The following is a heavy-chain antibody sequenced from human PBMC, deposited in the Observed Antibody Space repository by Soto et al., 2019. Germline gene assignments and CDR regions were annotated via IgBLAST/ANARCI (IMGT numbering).Heavy chain of an antibody. CDR1: GFTFSSYA. CDR3: ARALSEETYCGGDCPYYYYYLDV. CDR2: ISSNGGST. V-gene: IGHV3-64*01. Sequence: PGGSLRLSCAASGFTFSSYAMHWVRQAPGKGLEYVSAISSNGGSTYYANSVKGRFTISRDNSKNTLYLQMGSLRAEDMAVYYCARALSEETYCGGDCPYYYYYLDVWGKGTTVTVSS. D-gene: IGHD2-21*01. J-gene: IGHJ6*03.